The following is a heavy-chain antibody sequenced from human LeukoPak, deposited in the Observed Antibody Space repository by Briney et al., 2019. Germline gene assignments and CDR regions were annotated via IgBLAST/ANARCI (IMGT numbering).Heavy chain of an antibody. V-gene: IGHV1-69*06. CDR2: IIPIFGTA. J-gene: IGHJ4*02. D-gene: IGHD3-9*01. CDR1: GGTFSSYA. CDR3: ARVLGMTGYTTFGYFDY. Sequence: GASVKVSCKASGGTFSSYAISWVRQAPGQGLEWMGGIIPIFGTANYAQKFQGRVTITADKSTSTAYMELSSLRSEDTAVYYCARVLGMTGYTTFGYFDYWGQGTLVTVSS.